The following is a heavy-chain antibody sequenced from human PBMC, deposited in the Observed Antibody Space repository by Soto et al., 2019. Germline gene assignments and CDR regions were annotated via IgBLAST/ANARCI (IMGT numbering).Heavy chain of an antibody. CDR2: IWYDGSNK. J-gene: IGHJ6*02. V-gene: IGHV3-33*01. D-gene: IGHD3-9*01. Sequence: GGSLRLSCAASGFTFSSYGMHWVRQAPGKGLEWVAVIWYDGSNKYYADSVKGRFTISRDNSKNTLYLQMNSLRAEDTAVYYCARDRRAXNYDILTGYETFYGMDVWGLGTTVTVSS. CDR3: ARDRRAXNYDILTGYETFYGMDV. CDR1: GFTFSSYG.